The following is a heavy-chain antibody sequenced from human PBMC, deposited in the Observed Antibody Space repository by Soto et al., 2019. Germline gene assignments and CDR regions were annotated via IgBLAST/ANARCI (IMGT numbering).Heavy chain of an antibody. CDR1: GGTFSSYA. CDR2: IIPIFGTA. V-gene: IGHV1-69*06. J-gene: IGHJ6*02. Sequence: SSVKVSCKASGGTFSSYAISWVRQAPGQGLEWMGGIIPIFGTANYAQKFQGRVTITADKSTSTAYMELSGLRSADTGVYYCAGTCSRNSCHVYYYAMGVWGRVTTGTVSS. CDR3: AGTCSRNSCHVYYYAMGV. D-gene: IGHD2-2*01.